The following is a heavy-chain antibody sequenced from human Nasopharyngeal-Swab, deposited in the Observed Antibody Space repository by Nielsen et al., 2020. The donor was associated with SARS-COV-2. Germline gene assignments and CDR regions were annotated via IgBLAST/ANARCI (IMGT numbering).Heavy chain of an antibody. Sequence: SETLSLTCAVSGDSIGNSKWWSWVRQSPGKRLEWIGEVHYNGRTNYNPSVKSRVTISMDKSKNQFSLNLNSVTAADTAVYFCARRDYYGSGTLYKPFTYWGQGSLVTVSS. CDR2: VHYNGRT. J-gene: IGHJ4*02. V-gene: IGHV4-4*02. D-gene: IGHD3-10*01. CDR1: GDSIGNSKW. CDR3: ARRDYYGSGTLYKPFTY.